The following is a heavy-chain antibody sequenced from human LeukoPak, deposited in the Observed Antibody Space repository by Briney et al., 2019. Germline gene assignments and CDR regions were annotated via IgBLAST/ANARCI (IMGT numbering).Heavy chain of an antibody. CDR1: GFTFSSYW. CDR3: TKKGESLDYYYMDV. V-gene: IGHV3-74*01. J-gene: IGHJ6*02. D-gene: IGHD3-10*01. CDR2: INSDGSST. Sequence: GGSLRLSCAASGFTFSSYWMHWVRQAPGKGLVWVSRINSDGSSTTYADSVKGRFTISRDNSKNTVHVQMNSLRAEDTAVYYCTKKGESLDYYYMDVWGRGTTVTVSS.